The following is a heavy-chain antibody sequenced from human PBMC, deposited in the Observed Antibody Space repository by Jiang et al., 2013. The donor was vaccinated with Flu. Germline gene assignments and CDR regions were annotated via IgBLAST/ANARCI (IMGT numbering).Heavy chain of an antibody. D-gene: IGHD4-17*01. CDR1: GFTFSNYA. CDR3: ANDIDGDYGTWFDY. J-gene: IGHJ4*02. Sequence: QLLESGGGLVQPGGSLRLSCAASGFTFSNYAMSWVRQAPGKGLEWVSAISGSGDNTYYADSVKGRFTISRDNHKNTVYLQMNSLRAEDTAVYYCANDIDGDYGTWFDYWGQGTLVTVSS. V-gene: IGHV3-23*01. CDR2: ISGSGDNT.